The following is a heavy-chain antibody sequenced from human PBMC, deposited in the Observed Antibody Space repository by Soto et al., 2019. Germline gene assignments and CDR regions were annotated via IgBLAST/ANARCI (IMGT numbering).Heavy chain of an antibody. J-gene: IGHJ4*02. CDR3: ARDKGSSTVVSGISQEGYFES. Sequence: GGSLRLSCAASGFTFSSYGMHWVRQAPGKGLEWVAVISYDGSNKYYADSVRGRFTISRDNSKNTVYLQMNSLRAEDTAVYYCARDKGSSTVVSGISQEGYFESWGQGTLVTVSS. D-gene: IGHD6-19*01. CDR2: ISYDGSNK. CDR1: GFTFSSYG. V-gene: IGHV3-30*03.